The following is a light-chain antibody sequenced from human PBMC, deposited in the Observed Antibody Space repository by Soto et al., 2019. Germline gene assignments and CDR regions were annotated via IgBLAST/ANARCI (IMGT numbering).Light chain of an antibody. CDR3: CSYAGSYTWV. CDR1: SSDVGGYNF. Sequence: QSVLTQPRSVSGSPGQSVTISCTGTSSDVGGYNFVSWYQPHPGKAPKVMIYDVSKRPSGVPDRFSGSKSGNTASLTISGLQAEDEADYYCCSYAGSYTWVFGGGTTLTVL. J-gene: IGLJ3*02. V-gene: IGLV2-11*01. CDR2: DVS.